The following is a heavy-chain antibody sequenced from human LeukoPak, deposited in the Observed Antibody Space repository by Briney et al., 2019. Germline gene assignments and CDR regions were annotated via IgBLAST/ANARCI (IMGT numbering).Heavy chain of an antibody. CDR2: IWYDGSNK. Sequence: GGSLRLSCAASGFSLSSCGLHWVRQAPGKGLEWVAFIWYDGSNKYYADSVKGRFTISRDNSKNTLYLEMNSLRAEDTAVYYCVREYRNDHGAFDYWGQGTLVTVSS. CDR1: GFSLSSCG. V-gene: IGHV3-33*01. D-gene: IGHD5-18*01. J-gene: IGHJ4*02. CDR3: VREYRNDHGAFDY.